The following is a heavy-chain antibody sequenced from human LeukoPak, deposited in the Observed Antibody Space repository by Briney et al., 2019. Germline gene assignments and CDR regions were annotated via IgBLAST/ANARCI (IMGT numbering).Heavy chain of an antibody. D-gene: IGHD3-22*01. CDR2: ISSSGSTI. J-gene: IGHJ4*02. CDR3: ARGGDSSGYYPPLWYY. V-gene: IGHV3-48*03. Sequence: GGSLRLSCAASGFTFSSYEMNWVRQAPGKGLEWGSYISSSGSTIYYADSVKGRFTISRDNAKNSLYLQMNSLRAEDTAVYYCARGGDSSGYYPPLWYYWGQGTLVTVSS. CDR1: GFTFSSYE.